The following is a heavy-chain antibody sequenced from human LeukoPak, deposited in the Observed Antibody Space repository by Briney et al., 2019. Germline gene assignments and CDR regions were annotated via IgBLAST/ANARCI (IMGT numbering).Heavy chain of an antibody. CDR1: GFTFSDYY. D-gene: IGHD5-12*01. J-gene: IGHJ4*02. Sequence: PGGSLRLSCAASGFTFSDYYMNWIRQAPGKGLEWISYRSSSGNTIYYADSVKGRITISRDNAKNSLYLQMNSLRAEDTAVYYCARARDGYNYYPFDYWGQGTLVTVSS. V-gene: IGHV3-11*01. CDR2: RSSSGNTI. CDR3: ARARDGYNYYPFDY.